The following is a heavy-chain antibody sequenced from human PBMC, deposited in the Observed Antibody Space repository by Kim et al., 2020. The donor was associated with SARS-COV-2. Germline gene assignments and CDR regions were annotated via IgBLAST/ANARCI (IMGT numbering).Heavy chain of an antibody. Sequence: SETLSLTCTVSGGSVSSGSYYWSWIRQPPGKGLEWIGYIYYSGSTNYNPSLKSRVTISVDTSKNQFSLKLSSVTAADTAVYYCARGFYELLWFGESRYFAPWGQGTLVTVSS. CDR1: GGSVSSGSYY. D-gene: IGHD3-10*01. CDR3: ARGFYELLWFGESRYFAP. CDR2: IYYSGST. V-gene: IGHV4-61*01. J-gene: IGHJ5*02.